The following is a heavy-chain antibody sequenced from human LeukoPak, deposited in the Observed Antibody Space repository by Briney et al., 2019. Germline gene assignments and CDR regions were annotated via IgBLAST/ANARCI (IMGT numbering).Heavy chain of an antibody. Sequence: ASVKVSCKASGYTFTGYYMHWVRQAPGQGLEWRGWINPNSGGTNYAQKFQGRVTMTRDTSISTAYMELSRLRSDDTAVYYCARGAIAVAGHYYYYYGMDVWGQGTTVTVSS. V-gene: IGHV1-2*02. J-gene: IGHJ6*02. CDR2: INPNSGGT. D-gene: IGHD6-19*01. CDR1: GYTFTGYY. CDR3: ARGAIAVAGHYYYYYGMDV.